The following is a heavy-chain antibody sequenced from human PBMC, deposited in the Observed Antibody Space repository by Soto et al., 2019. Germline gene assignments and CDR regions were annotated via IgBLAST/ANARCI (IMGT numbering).Heavy chain of an antibody. CDR1: GFTFSSYG. D-gene: IGHD6-19*01. CDR2: ISYDGSNK. J-gene: IGHJ4*02. Sequence: GGSLRLSCAASGFTFSSYGMHWVRQAPGKGLEWVAVISYDGSNKYYADSVKGRFTISRDNSKNTLYLQMNSLRAEDTAVYYCVAGNIIAVAEGGGWGNFDYWGQGTLVTVSS. V-gene: IGHV3-30*03. CDR3: VAGNIIAVAEGGGWGNFDY.